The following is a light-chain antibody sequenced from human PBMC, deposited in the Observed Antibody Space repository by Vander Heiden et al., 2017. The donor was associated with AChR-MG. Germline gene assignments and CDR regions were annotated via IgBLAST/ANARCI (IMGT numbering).Light chain of an antibody. J-gene: IGKJ2*01. V-gene: IGKV1-5*03. CDR1: QSISSW. Sequence: DIQMTQSPSTLSASVGDRVTITCRASQSISSWLAWYQQKPGKAPKLLIYKASSLESGVPSRFSDSGSGTEFTLTISSLHPDDFATYYCQQDNSYSRTFGQGTKLEIK. CDR2: KAS. CDR3: QQDNSYSRT.